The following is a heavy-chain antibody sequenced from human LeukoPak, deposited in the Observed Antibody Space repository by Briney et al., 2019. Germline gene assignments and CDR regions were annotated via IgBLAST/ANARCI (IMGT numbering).Heavy chain of an antibody. D-gene: IGHD4-11*01. J-gene: IGHJ4*02. V-gene: IGHV3-7*03. CDR1: GFDFSNYW. CDR2: IKQDGSEK. CDR3: ASNYGG. Sequence: GGSPRLSCAAPGFDFSNYWMYWVRQAPGKGLEWVANIKQDGSEKYYVDSVRGRFTISRDNAKNSLSLQMNSLRAEDTAVYYCASNYGGWGQGTLVTVSS.